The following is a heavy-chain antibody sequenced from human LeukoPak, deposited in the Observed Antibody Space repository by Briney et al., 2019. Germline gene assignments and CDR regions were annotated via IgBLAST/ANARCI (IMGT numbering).Heavy chain of an antibody. Sequence: ASVKVSCKASGYTFTGYYVHWVRQAPGQGLEWMGWINPNSGGTNYAQKFQGWVTMTRDTSISTAYMELSRLRSDDTAVYYCAREARIAAADYYYYYGMDVWGKGTTVTVSS. V-gene: IGHV1-2*04. CDR2: INPNSGGT. D-gene: IGHD6-13*01. CDR3: AREARIAAADYYYYYGMDV. CDR1: GYTFTGYY. J-gene: IGHJ6*04.